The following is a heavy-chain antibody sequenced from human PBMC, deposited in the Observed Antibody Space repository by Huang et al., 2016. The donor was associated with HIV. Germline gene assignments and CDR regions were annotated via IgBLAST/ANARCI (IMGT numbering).Heavy chain of an antibody. V-gene: IGHV1-69*01. CDR3: ATVDYYDTSGPQRGYFDN. D-gene: IGHD3-22*01. CDR2: IIPTLGTA. CDR1: GGSFRNFA. Sequence: QVQLVQSGAEVKKPGSSVKVSCKASGGSFRNFAIGCVRQAPGQGLEWMGGIIPTLGTANYAQKFQGRVTIIADESTSTAYMELSSLRSEDTAVYYCATVDYYDTSGPQRGYFDNWGQGTLVTVSS. J-gene: IGHJ4*02.